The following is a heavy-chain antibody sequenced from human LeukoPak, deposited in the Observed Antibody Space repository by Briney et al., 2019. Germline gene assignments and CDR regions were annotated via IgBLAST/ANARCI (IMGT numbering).Heavy chain of an antibody. CDR2: IYYSGST. J-gene: IGHJ4*02. CDR1: GGSVSSYY. D-gene: IGHD2-8*01. Sequence: SETLSLTCTVSGGSVSSYYWSWIRQPPGKGLEWIGYIYYSGSTNYNPSLKSRVTISVDTSKNQFSLKLSSVTAADTAVYYCARGLMPLGYYFDYWGQGTLVTVSS. V-gene: IGHV4-59*02. CDR3: ARGLMPLGYYFDY.